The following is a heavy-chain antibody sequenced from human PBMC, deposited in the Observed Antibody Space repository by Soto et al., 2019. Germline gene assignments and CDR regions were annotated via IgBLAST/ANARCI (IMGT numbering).Heavy chain of an antibody. J-gene: IGHJ4*02. CDR3: ARDSYNFDH. CDR2: IYYSGST. Sequence: SETLSLTCTVSGGSIRSYYWSWIRQPPGKGLEWIGYIYYSGSTDYNPSLKSRVTISVDTPKNQFSLKLRSVTAADTAVYYCARDSYNFDHWGQGMLVTVSS. CDR1: GGSIRSYY. V-gene: IGHV4-59*01. D-gene: IGHD5-18*01.